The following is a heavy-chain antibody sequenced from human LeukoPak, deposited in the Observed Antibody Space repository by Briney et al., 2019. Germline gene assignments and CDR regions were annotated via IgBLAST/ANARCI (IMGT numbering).Heavy chain of an antibody. CDR1: GASITNYY. J-gene: IGHJ3*02. D-gene: IGHD3-10*01. V-gene: IGHV4-4*07. CDR2: IYTSGST. CDR3: ARRRAYGSGSRAFDI. Sequence: SETLSLTCSVSGASITNYYWTWIRQPAGKGLEWIGRIYTSGSTNYNPSLKSRVSMSVDTSKSQFSLRLSSVTAADTAVCYCARRRAYGSGSRAFDIWGQGTMVTVSS.